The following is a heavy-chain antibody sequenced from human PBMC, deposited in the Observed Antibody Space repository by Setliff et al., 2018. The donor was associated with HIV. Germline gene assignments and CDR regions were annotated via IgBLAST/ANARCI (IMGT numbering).Heavy chain of an antibody. V-gene: IGHV4-39*07. CDR1: GGSISSSSYY. Sequence: SETLSLTCTVSGGSISSSSYYWGWIRQPPGKGLEWIGTIYYSGGTYYKSSLKSRLIISLDTSKNQFSLDLRSVTAADTAVYFCASGGHRLHDYWGQGTLVTVSS. D-gene: IGHD1-26*01. CDR3: ASGGHRLHDY. CDR2: IYYSGGT. J-gene: IGHJ4*02.